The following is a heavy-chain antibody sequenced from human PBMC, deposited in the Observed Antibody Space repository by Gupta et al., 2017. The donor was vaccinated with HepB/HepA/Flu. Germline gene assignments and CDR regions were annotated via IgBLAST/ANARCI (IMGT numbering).Heavy chain of an antibody. CDR3: AKGHSGYDRGIFDY. J-gene: IGHJ4*02. CDR1: GFTFSSYG. CDR2: ISYDGSNK. Sequence: QVPLVESVGGVVQPGRSLSLSSAPPGFTFSSYGMQWVRQAPGKGLEWVAVISYDGSNKYYADSVKGRVTIPRDNSKNTLYLQMNSLRAEDTAVYYCAKGHSGYDRGIFDYWGQGTLVTVSS. V-gene: IGHV3-30*18. D-gene: IGHD5-12*01.